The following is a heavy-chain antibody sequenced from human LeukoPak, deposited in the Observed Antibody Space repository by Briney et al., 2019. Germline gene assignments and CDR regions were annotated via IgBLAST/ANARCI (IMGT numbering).Heavy chain of an antibody. Sequence: SETLSLTCAVYGGSFSGYYWSWIRQPPGKGLEWIGEINHSGSTNYNLSLKSRVTISVDTSKNQFSLKLSSVTAADTAVYYCARMYNWNYGHPTTIDYWGQGTLVTVSS. CDR3: ARMYNWNYGHPTTIDY. CDR2: INHSGST. J-gene: IGHJ4*02. CDR1: GGSFSGYY. V-gene: IGHV4-34*01. D-gene: IGHD1-7*01.